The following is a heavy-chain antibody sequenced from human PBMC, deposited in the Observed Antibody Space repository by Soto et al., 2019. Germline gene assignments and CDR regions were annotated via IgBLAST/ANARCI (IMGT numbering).Heavy chain of an antibody. V-gene: IGHV4-59*05. CDR2: IYYSGST. CDR1: GGSISLYY. CDR3: ARRAARGDYYYYYGMDV. D-gene: IGHD2-21*02. Sequence: SETLSLTCTVSGGSISLYYWNWIRQPPGKGLEWIGSIYYSGSTYYNPSLKSRVTISVDTSKNQFSLKLSSVTAADTAVYYCARRAARGDYYYYYGMDVWGQGTTVTVSS. J-gene: IGHJ6*02.